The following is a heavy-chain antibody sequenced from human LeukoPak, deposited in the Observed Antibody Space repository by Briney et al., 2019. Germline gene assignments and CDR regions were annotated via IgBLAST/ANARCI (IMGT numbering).Heavy chain of an antibody. V-gene: IGHV3-9*03. CDR2: ISWNSGSI. CDR1: GFTFDDYA. Sequence: GGSLRLSCAASGFTFDDYAMHWVRQAPGKGLEWVSGISWNSGSIGYADSVKGRFTISRDNAKNSLYLQMNSLRAEDMALYYCAKATGWRLAGDSSSSVGAFDIWGQGTMVTVSS. J-gene: IGHJ3*02. D-gene: IGHD6-6*01. CDR3: AKATGWRLAGDSSSSVGAFDI.